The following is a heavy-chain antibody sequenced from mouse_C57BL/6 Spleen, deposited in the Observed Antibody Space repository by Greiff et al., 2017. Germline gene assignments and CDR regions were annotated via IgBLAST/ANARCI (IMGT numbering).Heavy chain of an antibody. Sequence: VQRVESGAELVRPGASVKLSCKASGYTFTDYYINWVKQRPGQGLEWIARVYPGSGNTYYNEKFKGKATLTAEKSSSTAYMPLSSLTSEDSSVYFGARGDYYGSNYAKGDWGQGTSVTVSS. J-gene: IGHJ4*01. CDR1: GYTFTDYY. CDR2: VYPGSGNT. CDR3: ARGDYYGSNYAKGD. V-gene: IGHV1-76*01. D-gene: IGHD1-1*01.